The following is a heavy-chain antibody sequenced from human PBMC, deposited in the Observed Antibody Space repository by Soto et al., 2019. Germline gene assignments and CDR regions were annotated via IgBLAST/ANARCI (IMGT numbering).Heavy chain of an antibody. CDR3: ARVVVVPAGYYGMDV. CDR2: ISSSSSYI. D-gene: IGHD2-2*01. V-gene: IGHV3-21*01. CDR1: GFTFSSYS. Sequence: PGGSLRLSCAASGFTFSSYSMNWVRQAPGKGLEWVSSISSSSSYIYYADSVKGRFTISRDNAKNSLYLQMNSLRAEDTAVYYCARVVVVPAGYYGMDVWGQGTTVTVSS. J-gene: IGHJ6*02.